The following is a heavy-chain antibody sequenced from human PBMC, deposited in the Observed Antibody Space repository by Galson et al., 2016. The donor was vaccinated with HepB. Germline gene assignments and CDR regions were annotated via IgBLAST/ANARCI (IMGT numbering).Heavy chain of an antibody. J-gene: IGHJ4*02. D-gene: IGHD6-25*01. CDR2: ISYDGINR. Sequence: SLRLSCAASGFTFSTSPMHWVRQAPGKGLEWVAFISYDGINRYYSESVKGRFTVSRDNSWDKLYLKMNSLSVDDTAVYYCARVAPPRPFDYWGQGTLVTVSS. V-gene: IGHV3-30-3*01. CDR3: ARVAPPRPFDY. CDR1: GFTFSTSP.